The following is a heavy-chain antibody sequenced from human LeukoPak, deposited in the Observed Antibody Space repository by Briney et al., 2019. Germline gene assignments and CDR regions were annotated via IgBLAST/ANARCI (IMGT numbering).Heavy chain of an antibody. J-gene: IGHJ4*02. CDR3: ARSYGGNYFDY. Sequence: GGSLRLSCAAPGFNFSSFGMHWVRQAPGKGLEWVTFIRYDGINKYYPDSVKGRFTISRGNSGNTMYLQINSLRPEDTAVYYCARSYGGNYFDYWGQGTLVTVSS. V-gene: IGHV3-30*02. CDR2: IRYDGINK. CDR1: GFNFSSFG. D-gene: IGHD4-23*01.